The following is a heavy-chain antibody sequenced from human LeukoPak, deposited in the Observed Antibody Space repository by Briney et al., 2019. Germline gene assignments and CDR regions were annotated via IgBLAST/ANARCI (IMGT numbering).Heavy chain of an antibody. D-gene: IGHD3-10*02. Sequence: SQTLSLTCAVSGGFISSGGYSWNWIRQPPGKGLEWLGYIYHTGNTFYNPSLKSRVTISVDRSKNQFSLRLTSVTAADTAVYYCARGFFVRENPGSWFDPWGQGTLVTVSP. V-gene: IGHV4-30-2*01. CDR2: IYHTGNT. CDR1: GGFISSGGYS. J-gene: IGHJ5*02. CDR3: ARGFFVRENPGSWFDP.